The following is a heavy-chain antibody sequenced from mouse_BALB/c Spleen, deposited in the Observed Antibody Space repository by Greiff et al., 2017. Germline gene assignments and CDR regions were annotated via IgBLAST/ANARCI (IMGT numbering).Heavy chain of an antibody. CDR2: IWAGGST. V-gene: IGHV2-9*02. Sequence: VQGVESGPGLVAPSQSLSITCTVSGFSLTSYGVHWVRQPPGKGLEWLGVIWAGGSTNYNSALMSRLSISKDNSKSQVFLKMNSLQTDDTAMYYCARGDYGSSYFDYWGQGTTLTVSS. CDR1: GFSLTSYG. CDR3: ARGDYGSSYFDY. J-gene: IGHJ2*01. D-gene: IGHD1-1*01.